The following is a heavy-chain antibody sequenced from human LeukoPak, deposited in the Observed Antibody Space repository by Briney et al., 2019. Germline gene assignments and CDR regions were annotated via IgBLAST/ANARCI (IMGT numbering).Heavy chain of an antibody. CDR3: TRDSEGVVVAARWFDP. V-gene: IGHV3-49*03. D-gene: IGHD2-15*01. CDR2: IRSKAYGGTT. Sequence: PGGSRRLSCTASGFTFGDYAMSWFRQAPGKGLEWVGFIRSKAYGGTTEYAASVKGRFTISRDDSKSIAYLQMNSLKTEDTAVYYCTRDSEGVVVAARWFDPWGQGTLVTVSS. J-gene: IGHJ5*02. CDR1: GFTFGDYA.